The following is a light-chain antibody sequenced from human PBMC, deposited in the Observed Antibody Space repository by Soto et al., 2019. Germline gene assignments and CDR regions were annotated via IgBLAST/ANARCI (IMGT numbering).Light chain of an antibody. CDR2: GAT. CDR3: LQHYSYPWS. V-gene: IGKV1-17*01. J-gene: IGKJ1*01. Sequence: DLQMTQSPSSLSASVGDRVTITCRASQGIRNDLGWYQQKPGKAPTRLISGATNLESGVPSRFSGSGSGTEFTLTISSLQPEDLANYYCLQHYSYPWSFGQGTKVDIQ. CDR1: QGIRND.